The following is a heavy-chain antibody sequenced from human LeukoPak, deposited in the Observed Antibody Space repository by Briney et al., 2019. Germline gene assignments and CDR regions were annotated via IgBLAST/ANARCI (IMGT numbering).Heavy chain of an antibody. V-gene: IGHV3-74*01. D-gene: IGHD3-22*01. CDR1: GFTFSSYW. CDR2: INSDGSST. CDR3: ASLTVSSSGYYGHPGDAFDT. Sequence: GGSLRLSCAASGFTFSSYWMHWVRQAPGKGLVWVSRINSDGSSTSYADSVKGRFTISRDNAKNTLYLQMNSLRAEDTAVYYCASLTVSSSGYYGHPGDAFDTWGQGTMVTVSS. J-gene: IGHJ3*02.